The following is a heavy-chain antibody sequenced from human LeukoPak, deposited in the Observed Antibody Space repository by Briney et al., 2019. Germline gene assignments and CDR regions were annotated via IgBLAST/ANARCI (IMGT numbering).Heavy chain of an antibody. V-gene: IGHV3-53*01. CDR3: ARGGEMATILPLL. CDR1: GLTFSSYW. J-gene: IGHJ4*02. Sequence: GGSLRLSCVASGLTFSSYWMSWVRQAPGKGLEWVSVIYSGGSTYYADSVKGRFTISRDNSKNTLYLQMNSLRAEDTAVYYCARGGEMATILPLLWGQGTLVTVSS. CDR2: IYSGGST. D-gene: IGHD5-24*01.